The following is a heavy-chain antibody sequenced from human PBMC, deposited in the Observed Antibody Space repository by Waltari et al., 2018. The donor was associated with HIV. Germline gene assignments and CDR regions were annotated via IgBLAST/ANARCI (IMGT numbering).Heavy chain of an antibody. Sequence: QVQLQESGPGLVKPSETLSLTCTVSGGSISSYYWSWIRQPPGKGLEWIGYIYYSGSTNATPPLKSRATISVDTSKNQFSLKLSSVTAAYTAVYYCARAGDYYGSGPYYFDYWGQGTLVTVAS. D-gene: IGHD3-10*01. CDR1: GGSISSYY. V-gene: IGHV4-59*01. J-gene: IGHJ4*02. CDR2: IYYSGST. CDR3: ARAGDYYGSGPYYFDY.